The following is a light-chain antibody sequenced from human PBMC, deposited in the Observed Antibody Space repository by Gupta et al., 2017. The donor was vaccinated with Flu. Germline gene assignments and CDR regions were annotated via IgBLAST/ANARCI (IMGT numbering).Light chain of an antibody. CDR2: LNSDGSH. V-gene: IGLV4-69*01. Sequence: VKITCTLSSGHSSDAIAWHQPPPEEGPRYVMKLNSDGSHTKGAGTPDRFSGSSSGAERYLTIASLQAEDEADYYCQTWGTGTWVFGGGTKLTVL. J-gene: IGLJ3*02. CDR1: SGHSSDA. CDR3: QTWGTGTWV.